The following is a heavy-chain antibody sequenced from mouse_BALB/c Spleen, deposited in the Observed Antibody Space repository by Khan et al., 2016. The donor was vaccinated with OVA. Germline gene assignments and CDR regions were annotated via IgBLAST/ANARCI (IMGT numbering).Heavy chain of an antibody. CDR1: GFSLTTYG. V-gene: IGHV2-4*02. Sequence: QVQLQQSGPGLVQPSQSLSITCTVSGFSLTTYGVHWVRRPPGKGLEWLGVIWSGGNTDYNSTFISRLRLSKDNSKSQVCFKMNSLKADDTAIYYCARKQRDNAMDYWGQGTSVTVSS. CDR3: ARKQRDNAMDY. D-gene: IGHD6-1*01. CDR2: IWSGGNT. J-gene: IGHJ4*01.